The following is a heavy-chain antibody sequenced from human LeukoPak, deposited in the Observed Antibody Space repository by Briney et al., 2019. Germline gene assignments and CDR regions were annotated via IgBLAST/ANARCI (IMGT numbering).Heavy chain of an antibody. D-gene: IGHD1-7*01. CDR1: GGSISSYY. Sequence: PSETLSLTCTVSGGSISSYYWSWIRQPPGKGLEWIGYIYYSGSTKYNPSLRSRVTISVDASKTQFSLKLNSVTAADTAVYYCARGSRELYYFDYWGQGTLVTVSS. CDR2: IYYSGST. CDR3: ARGSRELYYFDY. V-gene: IGHV4-59*01. J-gene: IGHJ4*02.